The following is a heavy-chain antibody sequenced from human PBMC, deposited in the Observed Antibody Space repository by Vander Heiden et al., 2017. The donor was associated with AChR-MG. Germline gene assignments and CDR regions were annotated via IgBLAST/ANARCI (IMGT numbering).Heavy chain of an antibody. V-gene: IGHV3-11*01. CDR1: GFPFSDYY. CDR2: ISSSGSTI. Sequence: QVQLVESGGGLVKPGGSLRRSCAASGFPFSDYYMSWIRQAPGKGLEWVSYISSSGSTIYYADSVKGRFTISRDNAKNSLYLQMNSLRAEDTAVYYCARDWGDSSSWYAGWFDPWGQGTLVTVSS. D-gene: IGHD6-13*01. J-gene: IGHJ5*02. CDR3: ARDWGDSSSWYAGWFDP.